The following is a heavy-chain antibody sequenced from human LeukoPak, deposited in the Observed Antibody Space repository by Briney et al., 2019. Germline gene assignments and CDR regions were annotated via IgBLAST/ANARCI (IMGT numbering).Heavy chain of an antibody. CDR2: IYPGDSDT. CDR1: GYSFTSYW. CDR3: ARALTNRYYYYYMDV. J-gene: IGHJ6*03. D-gene: IGHD1-14*01. Sequence: GESLKISCKGSGYSFTSYWIGWVRQMPGKGLEWMGIIYPGDSDTRYSPSFQGQVTISADKSISTAYLQWSSLKASDTAMYYCARALTNRYYYYYMDVWGKGTTVTVSS. V-gene: IGHV5-51*01.